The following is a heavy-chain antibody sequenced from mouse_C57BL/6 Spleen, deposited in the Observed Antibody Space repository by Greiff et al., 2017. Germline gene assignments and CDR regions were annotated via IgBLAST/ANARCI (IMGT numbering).Heavy chain of an antibody. CDR1: GYTFTDYY. V-gene: IGHV1-26*01. CDR3: ASRGSSPLAMDY. D-gene: IGHD1-1*01. CDR2: INPNNGGT. J-gene: IGHJ4*01. Sequence: VQLQQSGPELVKPGASVKISCKASGYTFTDYYMNWVKQSHGKSLEWIGDINPNNGGTSYNQKFKGKATLTVDKSSSTAYMELRSLTSEDSAVYYCASRGSSPLAMDYWGQGTSVTVSS.